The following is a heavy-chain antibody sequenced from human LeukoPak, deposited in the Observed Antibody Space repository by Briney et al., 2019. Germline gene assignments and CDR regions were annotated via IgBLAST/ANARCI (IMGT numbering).Heavy chain of an antibody. Sequence: GGALRLSRAASGFTFRSYWMHWVRQAPGKGLEWVSRVIRDGSFTNYADSVKGRFTVSRANAKNTLYLQICSLRAEDKAVYFCVRNGDDFNFDYWGQGSLVSVPS. V-gene: IGHV3-74*01. J-gene: IGHJ4*02. D-gene: IGHD5-24*01. CDR1: GFTFRSYW. CDR2: VIRDGSFT. CDR3: VRNGDDFNFDY.